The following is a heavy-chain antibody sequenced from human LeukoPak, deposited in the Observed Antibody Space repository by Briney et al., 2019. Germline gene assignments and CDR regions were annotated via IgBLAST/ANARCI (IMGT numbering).Heavy chain of an antibody. J-gene: IGHJ4*02. Sequence: SLRLSCAASGFTFSSYAMSWVRQAPGKGLEWVSAISGSGGSTYYADSVKGRFTISRDKSKNTLYLQMNSLRAEDTAVYYCAKVDSSSWIYYFDYWGQGTLVTVSS. CDR3: AKVDSSSWIYYFDY. D-gene: IGHD6-13*01. V-gene: IGHV3-23*01. CDR2: ISGSGGST. CDR1: GFTFSSYA.